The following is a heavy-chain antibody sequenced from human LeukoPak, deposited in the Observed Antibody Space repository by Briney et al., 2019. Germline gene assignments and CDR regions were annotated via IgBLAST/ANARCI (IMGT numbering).Heavy chain of an antibody. J-gene: IGHJ5*02. CDR3: ARYLLVTNYGGKGNNWFDP. CDR2: INHSGST. Sequence: SETLSLTCAVYGGSFSGYYWSWVRQPPGKGLEWIGEINHSGSTNYNPSLKSRVTISVDTSKNQFSLKLSSVTAADTAVYYCARYLLVTNYGGKGNNWFDPWGQGTLVTVSS. CDR1: GGSFSGYY. D-gene: IGHD4-23*01. V-gene: IGHV4-34*01.